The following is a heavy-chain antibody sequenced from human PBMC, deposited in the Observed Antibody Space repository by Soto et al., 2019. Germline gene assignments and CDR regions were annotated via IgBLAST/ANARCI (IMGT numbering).Heavy chain of an antibody. CDR1: GFTFDDYS. D-gene: IGHD1-26*01. V-gene: IGHV3-43*01. CDR2: ITWDGGST. CDR3: AKEKGPWDLIPDFDY. Sequence: GGSLRLSCAASGFTFDDYSMHWVRQAPGKGLEWVSFITWDGGSTYYADSVKGRFTVSRDNSKDSLYLQMNSLRTEDTAFYYCAKEKGPWDLIPDFDYWGQGTLVTVSS. J-gene: IGHJ4*02.